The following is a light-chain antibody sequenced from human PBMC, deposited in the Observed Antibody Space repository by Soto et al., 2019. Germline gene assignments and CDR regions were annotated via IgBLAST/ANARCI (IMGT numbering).Light chain of an antibody. CDR3: QQYDSYSYT. CDR1: QGIDTS. J-gene: IGKJ5*01. CDR2: KAS. V-gene: IGKV1-5*03. Sequence: ILLTQSPSSLSASVGDRVTITCRASQGIDTSLAWYQQKPGKAPKLLIYKASSLQSGIPSRFSGSGSGTEFTLTISSLQPDDFATYYCQQYDSYSYTFGQGTRLEIK.